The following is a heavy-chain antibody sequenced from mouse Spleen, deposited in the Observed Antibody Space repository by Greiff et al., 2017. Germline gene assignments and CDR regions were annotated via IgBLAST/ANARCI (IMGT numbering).Heavy chain of an antibody. D-gene: IGHD1-1*01. V-gene: IGHV1-69*01. J-gene: IGHJ1*03. Sequence: QVQLQQPGAELVMPGTSVKLSCKASGYTFTSYWMHWVKQRPGQGLEWIGEIDPSDSYTNYNQKFKGKATLTVDKSSSTAYMQVSSLTSEDSAVYYCARGYYGIAGYFDVWGTGTTVTVSS. CDR1: GYTFTSYW. CDR3: ARGYYGIAGYFDV. CDR2: IDPSDSYT.